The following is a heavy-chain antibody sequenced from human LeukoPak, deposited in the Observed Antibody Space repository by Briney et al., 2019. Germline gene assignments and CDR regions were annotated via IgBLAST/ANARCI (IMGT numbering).Heavy chain of an antibody. V-gene: IGHV3-23*01. CDR1: GFTFSSYA. Sequence: PGGSLRLSCAASGFTFSSYAMSWVRQAPGKGLEWVSAISGSGGSTYYADSVKGRFTISRDNSKNTLYLQMNSLRAEDTAVYYCAKGTIVVVVAAFDYWGQGTLSPSPQ. J-gene: IGHJ4*02. CDR3: AKGTIVVVVAAFDY. D-gene: IGHD2-15*01. CDR2: ISGSGGST.